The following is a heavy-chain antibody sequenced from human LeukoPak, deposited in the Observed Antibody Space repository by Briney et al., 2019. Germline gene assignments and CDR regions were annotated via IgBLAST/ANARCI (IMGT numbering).Heavy chain of an antibody. V-gene: IGHV3-53*01. Sequence: GGSLRLSCAASGFTVSSNYMSWVRQAPGKGLEWVSVIYSGGSTYYTDSVKGRFTISRDNSKNTLYLQMNSLRAEDTAVYFCARTLVNCSGGTCYTDAFDIWGQGTMVTVSS. CDR1: GFTVSSNY. D-gene: IGHD2-15*01. CDR3: ARTLVNCSGGTCYTDAFDI. CDR2: IYSGGST. J-gene: IGHJ3*02.